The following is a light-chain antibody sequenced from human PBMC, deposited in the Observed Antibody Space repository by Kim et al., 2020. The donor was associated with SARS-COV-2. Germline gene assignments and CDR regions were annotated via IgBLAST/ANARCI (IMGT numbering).Light chain of an antibody. J-gene: IGLJ1*01. CDR1: SSDVGGYNY. V-gene: IGLV2-14*03. Sequence: QSVLTQPASVSGSPGQSITISCTGTSSDVGGYNYVSWYQHHPGKAPKLMIYDVSKRPSGVSHRFSGSKSGNTASLTISGLLADDEADYYCSSYTSSSTYVFGTGTKVTVL. CDR2: DVS. CDR3: SSYTSSSTYV.